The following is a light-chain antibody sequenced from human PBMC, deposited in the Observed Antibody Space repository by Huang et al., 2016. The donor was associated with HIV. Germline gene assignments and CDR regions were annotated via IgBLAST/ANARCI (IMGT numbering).Light chain of an antibody. Sequence: EIIMTQSPATLSLSPGEGGSLSCRANQSVATNLAWYLHRPGQSPRILIFGASTRAAGLPGRFSGSGSGTQFTLTVSGLQSEDFAVYYCQQYHNWPYTFGQGTKLEI. J-gene: IGKJ2*01. CDR1: QSVATN. CDR2: GAS. V-gene: IGKV3-15*01. CDR3: QQYHNWPYT.